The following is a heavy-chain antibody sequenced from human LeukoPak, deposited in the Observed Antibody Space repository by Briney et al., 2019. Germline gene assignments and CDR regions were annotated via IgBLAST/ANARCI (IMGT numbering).Heavy chain of an antibody. V-gene: IGHV3-21*05. CDR1: GFPFSGYS. CDR2: ISSSSAYI. CDR3: ARDPEDIDY. J-gene: IGHJ4*02. Sequence: PGGSLRLSCAASGFPFSGYSMDWVRQAPGKGLEWVSYISSSSAYIYYADSVKGRFTISRDNDKESLFLQMNSLRVEDTGVYYCARDPEDIDYWGQGILVTVSS.